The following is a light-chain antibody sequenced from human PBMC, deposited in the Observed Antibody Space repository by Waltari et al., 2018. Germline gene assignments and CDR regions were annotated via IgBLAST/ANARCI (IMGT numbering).Light chain of an antibody. V-gene: IGKV1-5*01. CDR3: QQLNSFPRT. J-gene: IGKJ2*01. CDR1: QSISSW. Sequence: DIQMTQSPSTLSASVGDRVTITCRASQSISSWLAWYQQKPGKAPKLLICDASSLESGVPSRFSGSGSGTEFTLTISSLQPDDFATYYCQQLNSFPRTFGQGTKLEIK. CDR2: DAS.